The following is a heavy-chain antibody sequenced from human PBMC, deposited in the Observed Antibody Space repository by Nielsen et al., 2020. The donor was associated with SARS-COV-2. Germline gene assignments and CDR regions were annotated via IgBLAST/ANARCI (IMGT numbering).Heavy chain of an antibody. D-gene: IGHD2-2*01. J-gene: IGHJ6*02. CDR2: INAGNGNT. CDR3: ARDTYYCSSTSWRSYYYYYGMDV. Sequence: WVRQAPGQRLEWMGWINAGNGNTKYSQKFQGRVTITRDTSASTAYMELSSLRSEDTAVYYCARDTYYCSSTSWRSYYYYYGMDVWGQGTTVTVSS. V-gene: IGHV1-3*01.